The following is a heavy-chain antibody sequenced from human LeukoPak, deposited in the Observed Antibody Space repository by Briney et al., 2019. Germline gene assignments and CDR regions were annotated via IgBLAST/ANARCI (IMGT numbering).Heavy chain of an antibody. CDR1: GGSISSGSYY. CDR2: IYTSGST. V-gene: IGHV4-61*02. J-gene: IGHJ2*01. D-gene: IGHD2-2*02. CDR3: ARGPNCSSTSCYTLWYFDL. Sequence: SETLSLTCTVSGGSISSGSYYWSWIRQPAGKGLEWIGRIYTSGSTNYNPSLKSRVTISVDTSKNQFSLKLSSVTAADTAVYYCARGPNCSSTSCYTLWYFDLWGRGTLVTVSS.